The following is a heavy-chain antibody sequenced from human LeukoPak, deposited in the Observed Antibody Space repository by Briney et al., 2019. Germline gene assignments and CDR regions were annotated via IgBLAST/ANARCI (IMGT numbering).Heavy chain of an antibody. V-gene: IGHV3-33*01. CDR2: IWYDGSNK. CDR1: GFTFSSYG. CDR3: ARDGREYNWFDP. J-gene: IGHJ5*02. Sequence: GGSLRLSCAASGFTFSSYGMHWVRQAPGKGLEWVAVIWYDGSNKYYADSVKGRFTVSRDDSKNTLYLQMNSLRAEDTAVYYCARDGREYNWFDPWGQGTLVTVSS. D-gene: IGHD3-10*01.